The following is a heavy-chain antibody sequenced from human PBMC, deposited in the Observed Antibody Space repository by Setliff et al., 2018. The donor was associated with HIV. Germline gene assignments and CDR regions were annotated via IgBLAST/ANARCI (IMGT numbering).Heavy chain of an antibody. D-gene: IGHD6-6*01. CDR1: RFTFSNYA. V-gene: IGHV3-30*04. Sequence: PGGSLRLSCAASRFTFSNYALHWVRQTPGKGLEWVAVISHDGTNKYYGDSVKGRFTISRDNAKNSLYLQMNSLRAEDTAVYYCARGHYSSSSGWGQGTLVTVSS. J-gene: IGHJ4*02. CDR3: ARGHYSSSSG. CDR2: ISHDGTNK.